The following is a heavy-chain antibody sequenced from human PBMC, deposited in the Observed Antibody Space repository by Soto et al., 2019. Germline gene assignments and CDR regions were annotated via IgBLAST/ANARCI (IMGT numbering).Heavy chain of an antibody. Sequence: ASVKVSCKASGYTFTSYDISWVRQAPGQGLEWMGWINAGNGNTKYSQKFQGRVTITRDTSASTAYMELSSLRSEDTAVYYCARDRYCSSTSCHYYYYYMDVWGKGTTVTVSS. CDR3: ARDRYCSSTSCHYYYYYMDV. J-gene: IGHJ6*03. V-gene: IGHV1-3*01. CDR2: INAGNGNT. CDR1: GYTFTSYD. D-gene: IGHD2-2*01.